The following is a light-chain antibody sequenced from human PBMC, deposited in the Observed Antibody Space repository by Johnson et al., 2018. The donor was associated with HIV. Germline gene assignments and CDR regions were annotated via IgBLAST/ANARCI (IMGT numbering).Light chain of an antibody. Sequence: QSVLTQPPSVSAAPGQKVTISCSGSSSNIGNNYVSWYQQLPGTAPKLLIYDNNKRPSGIPDRFSGSKSGTSATLRITGLQTGDEADYHCGTWDSSLSAYVFGTGTKVTVL. J-gene: IGLJ1*01. CDR2: DNN. V-gene: IGLV1-51*01. CDR1: SSNIGNNY. CDR3: GTWDSSLSAYV.